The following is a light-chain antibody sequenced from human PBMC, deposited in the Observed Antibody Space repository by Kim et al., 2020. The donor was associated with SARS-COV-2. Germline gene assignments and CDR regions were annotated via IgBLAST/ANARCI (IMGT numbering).Light chain of an antibody. J-gene: IGLJ2*01. Sequence: LGQTVRITCQGDSLRSNYASWYQQKPGQAPLLVIYGKNNRPSGIPDRFSGSSSGNTASLTITGAQAEDEADYYCNSRDSSGNHVVFGGGTQLTVL. CDR2: GKN. V-gene: IGLV3-19*01. CDR1: SLRSNY. CDR3: NSRDSSGNHVV.